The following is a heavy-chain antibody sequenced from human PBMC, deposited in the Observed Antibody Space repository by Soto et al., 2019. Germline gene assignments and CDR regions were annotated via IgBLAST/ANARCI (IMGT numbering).Heavy chain of an antibody. D-gene: IGHD3-3*01. CDR2: ITVYNGNT. V-gene: IGHV1-18*01. Sequence: QVQLLQSGAEVKKPGASVKVSCKTSGYIFSSYGINWVRHAPGQGLEWMGWITVYNGNTQYAQKFQDRVTMTTDTSTSTAYMELRSLRSDATGVYYCARDNTGVVGVDYWGQGTLVTVSS. CDR3: ARDNTGVVGVDY. J-gene: IGHJ4*02. CDR1: GYIFSSYG.